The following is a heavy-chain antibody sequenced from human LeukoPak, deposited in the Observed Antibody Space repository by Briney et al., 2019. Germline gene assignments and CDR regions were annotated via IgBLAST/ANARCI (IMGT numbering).Heavy chain of an antibody. V-gene: IGHV3-21*01. Sequence: GGSLRLSCVACGLIFSSYNMNWVRQAPGKGLEWVSKISSSSSYIYYADSLKGRFTISRDNAKNSLYLQMNSLRVEDTAVYYCARDIGSGYYFDYWGQGTLVTVSS. J-gene: IGHJ4*02. CDR3: ARDIGSGYYFDY. CDR1: GLIFSSYN. D-gene: IGHD3-3*01. CDR2: ISSSSSYI.